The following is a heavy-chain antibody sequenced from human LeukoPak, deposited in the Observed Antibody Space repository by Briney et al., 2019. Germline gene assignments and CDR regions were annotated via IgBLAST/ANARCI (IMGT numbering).Heavy chain of an antibody. J-gene: IGHJ4*02. V-gene: IGHV3-23*01. D-gene: IGHD1-26*01. CDR3: ARVRGAITYYFDY. CDR1: GFTFSSYA. Sequence: GGSLRLSCAASGFTFSSYAMSWVRQAPGKGLEWVSAISGSGGSTYYADSVKGRFTISRDNSKNTLYLQMNSLRGEDTAVYYCARVRGAITYYFDYCGQGTLVTVSS. CDR2: ISGSGGST.